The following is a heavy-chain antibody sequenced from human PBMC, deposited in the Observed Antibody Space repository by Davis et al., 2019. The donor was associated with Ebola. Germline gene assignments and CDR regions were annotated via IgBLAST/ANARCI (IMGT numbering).Heavy chain of an antibody. J-gene: IGHJ3*02. CDR3: AKDTSNIWFDI. CDR2: LGTSADT. Sequence: GESLKISCAASGFSVSDKYMSWVRQAPGKGLEWVSTLGTSADTYYADSVKGRFTISRDNSKNTLYLQMNGLRVEDTAIYYCAKDTSNIWFDIWGQGTMVTVSS. V-gene: IGHV3-53*01. D-gene: IGHD1-26*01. CDR1: GFSVSDKY.